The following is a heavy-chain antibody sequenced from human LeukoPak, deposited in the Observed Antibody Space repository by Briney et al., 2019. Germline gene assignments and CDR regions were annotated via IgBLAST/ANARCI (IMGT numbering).Heavy chain of an antibody. CDR3: ARELLNRVGSET. CDR1: GGTFSSYA. J-gene: IGHJ5*02. D-gene: IGHD1-26*01. CDR2: IIPIFGTA. Sequence: AASVSVSCKASGGTFSSYAISWVRRARGQGREWRGGIIPIFGTANYAQKFQGRVTITADESTSTAYMELSSLRSEDTAVYYCARELLNRVGSETWGQGTLASV. V-gene: IGHV1-69*01.